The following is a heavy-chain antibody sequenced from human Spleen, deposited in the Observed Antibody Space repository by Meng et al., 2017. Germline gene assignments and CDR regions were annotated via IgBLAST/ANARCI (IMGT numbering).Heavy chain of an antibody. D-gene: IGHD3-22*01. CDR3: ARRPPYYYDSSGDY. V-gene: IGHV4-34*01. CDR1: GGSFSGCY. CDR2: INHSGST. J-gene: IGHJ4*02. Sequence: SETLSLTCAVYGGSFSGCYWSWIRQPPGKGLEWIGEINHSGSTNYNPSLKSRVTISVDTSKNQFSLKLSSVTAADTAVYYCARRPPYYYDSSGDYWGQGTLVTVSS.